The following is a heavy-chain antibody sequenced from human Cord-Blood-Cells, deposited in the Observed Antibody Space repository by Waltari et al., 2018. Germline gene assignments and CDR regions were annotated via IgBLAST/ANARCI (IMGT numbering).Heavy chain of an antibody. CDR3: ARGNCSSTSCYSYFDY. D-gene: IGHD2-2*02. J-gene: IGHJ4*02. CDR1: GYSFTSYW. V-gene: IGHV5-51*01. Sequence: EVQLLQSGAEVKKPGESLKISCKGSGYSFTSYWIGWVRQMPGKGLEWMAIIYPGDSDTRYRPSFQGQVTISADKSISTAYLQWSSLKASDTAMYYCARGNCSSTSCYSYFDYWGQGTLVTVSS. CDR2: IYPGDSDT.